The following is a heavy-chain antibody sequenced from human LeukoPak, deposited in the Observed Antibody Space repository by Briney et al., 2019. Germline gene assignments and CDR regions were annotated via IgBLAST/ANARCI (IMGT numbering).Heavy chain of an antibody. J-gene: IGHJ4*02. D-gene: IGHD7-27*01. CDR1: GGSISSDSYY. V-gene: IGHV4-39*07. CDR3: ARVHWAFDY. Sequence: KPSETLSLTCTVSGGSISSDSYYWGWIRQLPGKGPEWIGSVYYSGSTFYPPSLKSRVTMSVDTSKNQFSLKLSSVTAADTAVYYCARVHWAFDYWGQGTLVTVSS. CDR2: VYYSGST.